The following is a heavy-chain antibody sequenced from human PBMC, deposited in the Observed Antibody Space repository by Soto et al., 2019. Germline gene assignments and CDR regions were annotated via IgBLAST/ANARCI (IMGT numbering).Heavy chain of an antibody. Sequence: VQLVESGGGAVQPGRSLRLSCAASGFTFSTYAMSWVRQAPGKGLEWVAGISASGDNSYYADSVKGRFTISRDNSKGTLYLQMNNLRAEDTAVYYCADGGEWSFNFVYWGQGTLVTVSS. CDR1: GFTFSTYA. J-gene: IGHJ4*02. CDR2: ISASGDNS. CDR3: ADGGEWSFNFVY. D-gene: IGHD3-3*01. V-gene: IGHV3-23*04.